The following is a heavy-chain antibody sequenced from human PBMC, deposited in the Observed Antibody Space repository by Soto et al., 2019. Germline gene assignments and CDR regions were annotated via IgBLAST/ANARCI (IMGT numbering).Heavy chain of an antibody. V-gene: IGHV1-18*01. CDR3: AGDREYSGSPEWFDP. CDR1: RYSITSKC. J-gene: IGHJ5*02. CDR2: ISAYNGNT. Sequence: SKAPRYSITSKCSWSARHDPKKRLEWMGWISAYNGNTNYAQKLQGRVTMTTDTSTSTAYMELRSLRSDDTAVYYCAGDREYSGSPEWFDPWGQGTLVTVSS. D-gene: IGHD1-26*01.